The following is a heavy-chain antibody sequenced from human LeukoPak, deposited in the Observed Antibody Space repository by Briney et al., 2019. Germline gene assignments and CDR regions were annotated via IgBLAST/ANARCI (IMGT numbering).Heavy chain of an antibody. Sequence: GGSLRLSCAASGFTLGTYALHWVRQTPGKGLEYVSSISNNGISTYYANSVKGRFTISTNTSKTMMYLHMGNLRPEDVAVYYCATCRGRTPHSYYMDIWGRRTTVTASS. CDR1: GFTLGTYA. D-gene: IGHD2-15*01. J-gene: IGHJ6*03. CDR3: ATCRGRTPHSYYMDI. V-gene: IGHV3-64*01. CDR2: ISNNGIST.